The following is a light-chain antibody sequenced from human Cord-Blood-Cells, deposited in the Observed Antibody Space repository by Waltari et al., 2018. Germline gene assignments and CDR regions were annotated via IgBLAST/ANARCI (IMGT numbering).Light chain of an antibody. CDR1: QGMSSY. Sequence: DIQLTQSPSFLSASVGDRGTIPCRARQGMSSYLAWYQQKPGKAPKLLIYAASTLQSGVPSTFSGSGSGTEFTLTISSLQPEDFATYYCQQLNSYPRPFGQGTKVEIK. V-gene: IGKV1-9*01. J-gene: IGKJ1*01. CDR3: QQLNSYPRP. CDR2: AAS.